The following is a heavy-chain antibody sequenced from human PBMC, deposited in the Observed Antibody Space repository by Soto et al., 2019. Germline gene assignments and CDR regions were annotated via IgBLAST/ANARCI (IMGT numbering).Heavy chain of an antibody. Sequence: SETLSLTCTVSGGSISSSSYYWGWIRQPPGKGLEWIGSIYYSGSTYYNPSLKSRVTISVDTSKNQFSLKLSSVTAADTAVYYCARDYSSSWFSKLPIDNWFDPWGQGTLVSVSS. CDR1: GGSISSSSYY. CDR3: ARDYSSSWFSKLPIDNWFDP. D-gene: IGHD6-13*01. CDR2: IYYSGST. J-gene: IGHJ5*02. V-gene: IGHV4-39*01.